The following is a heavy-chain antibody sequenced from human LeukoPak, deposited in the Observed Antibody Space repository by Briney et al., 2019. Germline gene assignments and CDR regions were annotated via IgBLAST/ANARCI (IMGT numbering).Heavy chain of an antibody. CDR1: GGSISSYY. CDR2: IYYSGST. J-gene: IGHJ3*02. V-gene: IGHV4-59*01. CDR3: AGEWLQWMGAFDI. Sequence: PSETLSLTCTVSGGSISSYYWSWIRQPPGKGLEWIGYIYYSGSTNYNPSLKSRVTISVDTSKNQFSLKLSSVTAADTAVYYCAGEWLQWMGAFDIWGQGTMFTVSS. D-gene: IGHD5-24*01.